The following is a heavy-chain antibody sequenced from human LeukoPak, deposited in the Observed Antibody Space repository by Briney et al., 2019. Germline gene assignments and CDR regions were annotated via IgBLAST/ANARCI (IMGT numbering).Heavy chain of an antibody. CDR2: IFNGGST. CDR1: GFTVSSNY. J-gene: IGHJ3*02. Sequence: PGGSLRLSCAASGFTVSSNYMSWVRQAPGKGLEWVSVIFNGGSTYYADSVKGRFTISRHNSKNTLYLQMNSLRAEDTAVYYCARGGRSGYNYWESDFDIWGQGTMVTVSS. V-gene: IGHV3-53*04. CDR3: ARGGRSGYNYWESDFDI. D-gene: IGHD5-24*01.